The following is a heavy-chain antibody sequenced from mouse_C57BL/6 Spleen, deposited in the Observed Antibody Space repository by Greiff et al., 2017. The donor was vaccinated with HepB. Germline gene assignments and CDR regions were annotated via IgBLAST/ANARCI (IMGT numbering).Heavy chain of an antibody. J-gene: IGHJ3*01. Sequence: QVHVKQPGAELVRPGSSVKLSCKASGYTFTSYWMHWVKQRPIQGLEWIGNIDPSDSETHYNQKFKDKATLTVDKSSSTAYMQLSSLTSEDSAVYYCALGGYDGFAYWGQGTLVTVSA. CDR1: GYTFTSYW. CDR2: IDPSDSET. D-gene: IGHD2-2*01. V-gene: IGHV1-52*01. CDR3: ALGGYDGFAY.